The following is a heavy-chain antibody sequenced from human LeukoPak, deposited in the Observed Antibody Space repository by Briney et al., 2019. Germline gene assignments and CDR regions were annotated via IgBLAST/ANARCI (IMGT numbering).Heavy chain of an antibody. CDR2: IWYDGSNK. Sequence: GGSLRLSCAASGFTFSSYGMHWVRQAPGKGLEWVAVIWYDGSNKYYADSVKGRFTISRDNSKNTLYLQMNSLRAEDTAVYYCARVWSYQRGSDYWGQGTLVTVSS. CDR1: GFTFSSYG. V-gene: IGHV3-33*01. J-gene: IGHJ4*02. CDR3: ARVWSYQRGSDY. D-gene: IGHD1-26*01.